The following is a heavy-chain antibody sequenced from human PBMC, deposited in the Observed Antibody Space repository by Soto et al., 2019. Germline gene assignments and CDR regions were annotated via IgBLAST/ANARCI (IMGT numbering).Heavy chain of an antibody. V-gene: IGHV3-23*01. CDR1: GYTFSSYA. Sequence: EVQLLESGGGLVQPGGTLRLSCAASGYTFSSYAMSWFHQARGKVMEWVSAISGSGGSTYYADSVKGRFTISRDNSKNTLYLQMNSLRAEDTAVYYCAKGRGYCSSTSCYVGSDYWGQGTLVTVSS. J-gene: IGHJ4*02. CDR2: ISGSGGST. D-gene: IGHD2-2*01. CDR3: AKGRGYCSSTSCYVGSDY.